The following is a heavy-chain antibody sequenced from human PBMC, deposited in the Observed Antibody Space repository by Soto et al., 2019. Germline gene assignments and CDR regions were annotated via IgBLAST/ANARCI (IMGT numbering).Heavy chain of an antibody. CDR1: GFTFSSYA. Sequence: PGGSLRLSCAASGFTFSSYAMSWVRQAPGKGLEWVSAISGSGGSTYYADSVKGRFTISRDNSKNTLYLQMNSLRAEDTAVYYCAKGRDYYYGSGSYYTYWGQGNMVNVSS. V-gene: IGHV3-23*01. CDR2: ISGSGGST. CDR3: AKGRDYYYGSGSYYTY. J-gene: IGHJ4*02. D-gene: IGHD3-10*01.